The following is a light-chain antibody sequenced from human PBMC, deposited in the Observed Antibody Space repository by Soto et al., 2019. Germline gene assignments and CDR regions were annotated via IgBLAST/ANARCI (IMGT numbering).Light chain of an antibody. CDR2: KAS. CDR3: QQYNSYRWT. CDR1: QSISDR. J-gene: IGKJ1*01. Sequence: DFLMTQSPSTLSASVGDRVTITCRASQSISDRLAWYQQKPGNAPKLLIYKASSLQSGVRSRFSGSGSGTEFTLTIISLQPDDFAMYYCQQYNSYRWTFGQGTKVEIK. V-gene: IGKV1-5*03.